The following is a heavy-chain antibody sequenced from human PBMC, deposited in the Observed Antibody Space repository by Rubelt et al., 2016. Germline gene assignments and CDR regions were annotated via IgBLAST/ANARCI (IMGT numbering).Heavy chain of an antibody. Sequence: QVQLQESGPGLVKPSETLSLTCSVSGYSISSGYYWGWFRQSPGKGLEWIVSTYHSDITYYKPSLKNRVTISMDTSKNQFSRKLTAVTAAETAVYFCTRELRQPGHYYYYMDFWGKGTTVTVSS. CDR3: TRELRQPGHYYYYMDF. V-gene: IGHV4-38-2*02. CDR2: TYHSDIT. CDR1: GYSISSGYY. D-gene: IGHD5-18*01. J-gene: IGHJ6*03.